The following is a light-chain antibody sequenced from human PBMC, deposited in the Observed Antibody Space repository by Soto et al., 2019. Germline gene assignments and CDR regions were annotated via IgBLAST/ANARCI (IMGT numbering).Light chain of an antibody. CDR3: QEYDRYWT. CDR2: QAS. Sequence: DIQMTQSPSSLSASVGDRVTITCRASQSISSWLAWYQQKPGKAPKLLIYQASSLESGVPSRFSGSGSGTEFTLTISSLHPDDFATYYCQEYDRYWTFGQGTKVEIK. V-gene: IGKV1-5*03. J-gene: IGKJ1*01. CDR1: QSISSW.